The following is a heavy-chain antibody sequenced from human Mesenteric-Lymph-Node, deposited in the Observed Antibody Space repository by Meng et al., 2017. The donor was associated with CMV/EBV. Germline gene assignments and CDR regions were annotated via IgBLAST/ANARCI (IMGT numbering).Heavy chain of an antibody. CDR3: ARDDSLE. J-gene: IGHJ4*02. CDR1: EFTIGNYA. Sequence: GESLKISCAASEFTIGNYAMNWVRQAPGKGLEWVAVISYDGSNKYYADSVKGRFTISRDNSKNTLYLQMNSLRAEDTAVYYCARDDSLEWGQGTLVTVSS. D-gene: IGHD2-21*01. CDR2: ISYDGSNK. V-gene: IGHV3-30-3*01.